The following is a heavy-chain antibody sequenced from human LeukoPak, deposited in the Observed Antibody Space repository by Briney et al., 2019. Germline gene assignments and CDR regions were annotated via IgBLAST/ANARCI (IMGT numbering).Heavy chain of an antibody. CDR3: ARYTVDIVAMRWFDP. CDR2: IYYSGST. Sequence: SETLSLTCTVSGGSISSYYWSWIRQPPGKGLEWIGYIYYSGSTNYNPSLKSRVTISVDTSKNQFSLKLSSVTAADTAVYYCARYTVDIVAMRWFDPWGQGTLVTVSS. V-gene: IGHV4-59*01. CDR1: GGSISSYY. J-gene: IGHJ5*02. D-gene: IGHD5-12*01.